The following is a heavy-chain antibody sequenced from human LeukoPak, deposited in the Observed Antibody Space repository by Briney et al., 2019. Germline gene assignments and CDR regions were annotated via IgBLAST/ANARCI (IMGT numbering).Heavy chain of an antibody. J-gene: IGHJ5*02. CDR2: IYTSGST. CDR3: ARDRTMNWFDP. CDR1: GGSISSGNCY. D-gene: IGHD3-3*01. Sequence: PSETLSLTCTVSGGSISSGNCYWTWIRQPAGKGLEWIGRIYTSGSTTYNPSLKSRLTISIDPSKNQFSLKVSSVTAADTAVYYCARDRTMNWFDPWGQGTLVTVSS. V-gene: IGHV4-61*02.